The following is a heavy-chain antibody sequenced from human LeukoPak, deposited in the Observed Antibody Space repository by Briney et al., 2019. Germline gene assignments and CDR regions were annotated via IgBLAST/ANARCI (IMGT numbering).Heavy chain of an antibody. V-gene: IGHV4-31*03. J-gene: IGHJ3*02. CDR2: IYNSVNT. CDR1: GSSVSSARY. Sequence: PSETLSLTSTVSGSSVSSARYWTWIRQPPGKGVEWIAHIYNSVNTYYNPSLKSRVTISVDTSKNQFSLKLSSVTAADTAVYYCARTLRVSTDAFDIWGQGTMVTVSS. CDR3: ARTLRVSTDAFDI.